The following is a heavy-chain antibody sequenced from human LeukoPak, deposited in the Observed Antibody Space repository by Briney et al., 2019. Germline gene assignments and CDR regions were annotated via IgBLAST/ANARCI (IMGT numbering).Heavy chain of an antibody. D-gene: IGHD3-9*01. Sequence: GGTLRLSCAASGFTFSSYWMSWVRQGAGPGLERVANIKQDGSEKYYVDSVKGRFTISRDNANNSLYLQMNSLRAEDTSVFYCARDGGRYYDIVTGDYSDYYYYYMDVSGKGTTVTVSS. CDR1: GFTFSSYW. CDR2: IKQDGSEK. CDR3: ARDGGRYYDIVTGDYSDYYYYYMDV. V-gene: IGHV3-7*01. J-gene: IGHJ6*03.